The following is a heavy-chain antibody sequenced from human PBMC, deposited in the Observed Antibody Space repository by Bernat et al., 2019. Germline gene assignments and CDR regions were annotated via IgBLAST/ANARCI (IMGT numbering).Heavy chain of an antibody. J-gene: IGHJ1*01. CDR2: INHSGST. CDR1: GGSFSGYY. V-gene: IGHV4-34*01. CDR3: ARGVIPPTRAMVRGAKYFQH. D-gene: IGHD3-10*01. Sequence: QVQLQQWGAGLLKPSETLSLTCAVYGGSFSGYYWSWIRQPPGKGLEWIGEINHSGSTNYNPSLKSRVTISVDTSKNQFYLKMSSVTAADTAVYYWARGVIPPTRAMVRGAKYFQHWGQGTRVTVSS.